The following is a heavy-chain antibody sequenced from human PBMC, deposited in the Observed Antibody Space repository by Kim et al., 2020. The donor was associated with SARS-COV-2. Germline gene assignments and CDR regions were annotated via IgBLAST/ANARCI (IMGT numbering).Heavy chain of an antibody. CDR3: ARGWRDFWSGYNNWFDP. CDR1: GYSISSGYY. D-gene: IGHD3-3*01. CDR2: IYHSGST. Sequence: SETLSLTCTVSGYSISSGYYWGWIRQPPGKGLEWIGSIYHSGSTYYNPSLKSRVTISVDTSKNQFSLKLSSVTAADTAVYYCARGWRDFWSGYNNWFDPWGQGTLVTVSS. J-gene: IGHJ5*02. V-gene: IGHV4-38-2*02.